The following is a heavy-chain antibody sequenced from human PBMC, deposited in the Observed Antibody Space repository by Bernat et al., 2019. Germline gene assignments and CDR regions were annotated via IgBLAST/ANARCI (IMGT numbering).Heavy chain of an antibody. CDR1: GFTFTSYG. Sequence: EVQLLESGGDLVQPGGSLRLSCASSGFTFTSYGMNWVRQAPGEGLEWVSGIRGFGTGTYYADSVKGRFSISRDNSKNTVSLQMNTLGVEDTDIYYCVKDMNFYAQDSVDYWGQGTLVTVS. J-gene: IGHJ4*02. CDR2: IRGFGTGT. D-gene: IGHD3-10*01. CDR3: VKDMNFYAQDSVDY. V-gene: IGHV3-23*01.